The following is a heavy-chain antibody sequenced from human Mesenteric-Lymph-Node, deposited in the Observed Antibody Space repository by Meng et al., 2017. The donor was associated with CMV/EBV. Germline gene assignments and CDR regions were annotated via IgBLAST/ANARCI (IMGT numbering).Heavy chain of an antibody. Sequence: GESLKISCVASGFTFSSYAMNWVRQAPGKGLEWVSSISSSSSYIYYADSVKGRFTISRDNARNTLYLQMNSLRAEDTAVYYCSRDVNWVLFDYWGQGTLVTVSS. CDR2: ISSSSSYI. CDR3: SRDVNWVLFDY. CDR1: GFTFSSYA. J-gene: IGHJ4*02. V-gene: IGHV3-21*01. D-gene: IGHD1-1*01.